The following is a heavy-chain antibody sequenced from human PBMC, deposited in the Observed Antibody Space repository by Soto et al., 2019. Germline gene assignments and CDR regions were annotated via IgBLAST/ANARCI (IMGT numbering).Heavy chain of an antibody. J-gene: IGHJ4*02. D-gene: IGHD3-10*01. CDR2: ITSSDTT. V-gene: IGHV3-23*01. Sequence: GGSLRLSCAASGFTFNIYAMTWVRQAPGKGLEWVSGITSSDTTFYAGSVRGRFTISRDNSKETLHLQMNSLRAEDTALYYCVRGITPFDYWGQGTLVTVSS. CDR3: VRGITPFDY. CDR1: GFTFNIYA.